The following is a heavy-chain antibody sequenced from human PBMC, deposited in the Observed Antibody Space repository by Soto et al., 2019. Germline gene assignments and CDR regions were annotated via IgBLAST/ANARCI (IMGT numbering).Heavy chain of an antibody. D-gene: IGHD3-10*01. Sequence: GGSLRLSCAASGFTFSSYAMHWVRQAPGKGLEWVAVISYDGSNKYYADSVKGRFTISRDNSKNTLYLQMNSLRAEDTAVYYCARRRSSSSAGSGSYHLYYYGMDVWGQGTTVTVSS. CDR2: ISYDGSNK. V-gene: IGHV3-30-3*01. CDR3: ARRRSSSSAGSGSYHLYYYGMDV. CDR1: GFTFSSYA. J-gene: IGHJ6*02.